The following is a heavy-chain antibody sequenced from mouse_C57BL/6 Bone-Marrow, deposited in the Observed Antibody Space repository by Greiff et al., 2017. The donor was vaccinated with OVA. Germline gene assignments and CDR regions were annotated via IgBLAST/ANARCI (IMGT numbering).Heavy chain of an antibody. D-gene: IGHD1-1*01. Sequence: VQLQQSGPELVKPGASVKISCKASGYTFTDYYMNWVKQSHGKSLEWIGDINPNNGGTSYNQKFKGKATLTVDKSSSTAYMELRSLTSEDSAVYDCARRYYGSSHWYFDVWGTGTTVTVSS. CDR3: ARRYYGSSHWYFDV. V-gene: IGHV1-26*01. CDR2: INPNNGGT. CDR1: GYTFTDYY. J-gene: IGHJ1*03.